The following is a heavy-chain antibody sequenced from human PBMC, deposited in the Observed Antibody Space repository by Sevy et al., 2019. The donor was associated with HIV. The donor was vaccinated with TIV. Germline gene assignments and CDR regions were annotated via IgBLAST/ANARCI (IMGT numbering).Heavy chain of an antibody. CDR3: ARNSDTYYFDY. D-gene: IGHD5-18*01. CDR2: ISSSSSYI. CDR1: GFTFSSYS. V-gene: IGHV3-21*01. Sequence: GGSLRLSCAASGFTFSSYSMNWVRQAPGKGLEWFSSISSSSSYIYYADTVKGRFTISRDNAKNSLYLQMNSLRAEDTAVYYCARNSDTYYFDYWGQGTLVTVSS. J-gene: IGHJ4*02.